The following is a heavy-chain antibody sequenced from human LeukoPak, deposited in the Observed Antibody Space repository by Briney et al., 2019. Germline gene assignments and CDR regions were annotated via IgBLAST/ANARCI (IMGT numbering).Heavy chain of an antibody. CDR2: INSDGSST. J-gene: IGHJ5*02. CDR1: GFTFSSYG. D-gene: IGHD3-22*01. CDR3: ARGPLLHYDSSGSQYNWFDP. Sequence: GGSLRLSCAASGFTFSSYGMHWVRQAPGKGLVWVSRINSDGSSTSYADSVKGRFTISRDNAKNTLYLQMNSLRAEDTAVYYCARGPLLHYDSSGSQYNWFDPWGQGTLVTVSS. V-gene: IGHV3-74*01.